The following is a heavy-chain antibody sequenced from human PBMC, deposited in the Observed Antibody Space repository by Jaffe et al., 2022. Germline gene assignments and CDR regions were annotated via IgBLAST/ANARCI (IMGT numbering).Heavy chain of an antibody. Sequence: QVQLVQSGAEVKKPGASVKVSCKASGYTFTGYYMHWVRQAPGQGLEWMGWINPNSGGTNYAQKFQGRVTMTRDTSISTAYMELSRLRSDDTAVYYCARVGSRGGSSWYKALAYWGQGTLVTVSS. D-gene: IGHD6-13*01. CDR2: INPNSGGT. CDR3: ARVGSRGGSSWYKALAY. V-gene: IGHV1-2*02. J-gene: IGHJ4*02. CDR1: GYTFTGYY.